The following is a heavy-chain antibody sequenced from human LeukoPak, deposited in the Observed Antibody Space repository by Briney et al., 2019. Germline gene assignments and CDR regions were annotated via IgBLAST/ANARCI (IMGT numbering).Heavy chain of an antibody. CDR3: ARVGGEVRGVIIEGPFDY. J-gene: IGHJ4*02. CDR1: VGTFSSYA. Sequence: SVKVSCKASVGTFSSYAISWVRQAPGQGLEWMGGIIPIFGTANYAQKFQGRVTITTDESTSTAYMELSSLRSENTAVYYCARVGGEVRGVIIEGPFDYWGQGTLVTVSS. CDR2: IIPIFGTA. V-gene: IGHV1-69*05. D-gene: IGHD3-10*01.